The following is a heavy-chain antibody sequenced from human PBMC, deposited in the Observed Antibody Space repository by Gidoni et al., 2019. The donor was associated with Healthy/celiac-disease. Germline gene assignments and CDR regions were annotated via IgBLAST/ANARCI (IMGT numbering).Heavy chain of an antibody. CDR2: INHSGST. D-gene: IGHD2-2*02. J-gene: IGHJ4*02. CDR3: ARGGAGYCSSTSCYTGANDFDY. Sequence: QVQLHQWGAGLLKPSETLSLTCAVYGGSFSGYYWSWIRQPPGKGLEWIGEINHSGSTNYNPSLKSRVTISVDTSKNQISLKLRSVTAADTAVYYCARGGAGYCSSTSCYTGANDFDYWGQGTLVTVSS. V-gene: IGHV4-34*01. CDR1: GGSFSGYY.